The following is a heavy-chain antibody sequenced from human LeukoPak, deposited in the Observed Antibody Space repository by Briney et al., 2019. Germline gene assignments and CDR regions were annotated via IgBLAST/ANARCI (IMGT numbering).Heavy chain of an antibody. CDR3: ARSGHGTYYYFDL. Sequence: GASVKVSCKASGYTFTSYDINWVRQATGQGLEWMGGMNPNSGNTGYAQKFLGRVSMTADTATSTAYMELRSLTSDDTAMYYCARSGHGTYYYFDLWGQGTLVTVSS. V-gene: IGHV1-8*01. CDR1: GYTFTSYD. CDR2: MNPNSGNT. D-gene: IGHD5-12*01. J-gene: IGHJ4*02.